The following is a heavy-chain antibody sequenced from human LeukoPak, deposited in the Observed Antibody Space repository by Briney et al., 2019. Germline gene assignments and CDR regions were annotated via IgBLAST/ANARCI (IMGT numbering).Heavy chain of an antibody. V-gene: IGHV3-7*01. Sequence: GGSLRLSCAASGFTFSSHWMSWVRQAPGKGLEWVANIKQDGSEKYYVDSVKGRFTISRDNAKNSLYLQMNSLRAEDTAVYYCARGPYSSGWPSYYYYGMDVWGQGTTVTVSS. CDR1: GFTFSSHW. D-gene: IGHD6-19*01. J-gene: IGHJ6*02. CDR2: IKQDGSEK. CDR3: ARGPYSSGWPSYYYYGMDV.